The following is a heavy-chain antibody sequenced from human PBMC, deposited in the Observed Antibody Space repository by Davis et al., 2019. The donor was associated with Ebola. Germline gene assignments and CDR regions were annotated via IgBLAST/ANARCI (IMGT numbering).Heavy chain of an antibody. J-gene: IGHJ4*02. CDR1: GYTFTSYG. CDR2: ISAYHGNT. V-gene: IGHV1-18*01. Sequence: AASVKVSCKASGYTFTSYGISWVRQAPGQGLEWMGWISAYHGNTNYAQKLQGRVTMTTDTSTSTAYMELRSLRSDDTAVYYCARVQGYCTSTRCYTLGGCDYWGQGTLVTVSS. D-gene: IGHD2-2*02. CDR3: ARVQGYCTSTRCYTLGGCDY.